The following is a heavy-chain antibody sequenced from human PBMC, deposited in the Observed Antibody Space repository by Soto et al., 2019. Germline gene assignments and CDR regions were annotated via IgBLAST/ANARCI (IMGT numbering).Heavy chain of an antibody. D-gene: IGHD3-22*01. CDR1: GFSLSTGVG. Sequence: SGPTLVNPTQTLTLTCTFSGFSLSTGVGVGWIRQSPGKALEWLALMYWDSDKRYSPSLKSRLTTTKDPAKNQVVLTMTNMDPVDTATYYCARQYYYDSSGYHRPFDNWGQGTLVTVSS. CDR3: ARQYYYDSSGYHRPFDN. CDR2: MYWDSDK. J-gene: IGHJ4*02. V-gene: IGHV2-5*02.